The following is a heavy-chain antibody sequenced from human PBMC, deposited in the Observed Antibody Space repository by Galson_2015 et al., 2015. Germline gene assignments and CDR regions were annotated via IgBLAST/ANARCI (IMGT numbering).Heavy chain of an antibody. D-gene: IGHD6-19*01. CDR2: IWYDGSNK. CDR1: GFTFSSYG. CDR3: ARVGSSGWYYFDY. J-gene: IGHJ4*02. Sequence: SLRLSCAASGFTFSSYGMHWVRQAPGKGLEWVAVIWYDGSNKYYADSVKGRFTISRDNSKNTLYLQMNSLRAEDTAVYYCARVGSSGWYYFDYWGQGTLVTVSS. V-gene: IGHV3-33*01.